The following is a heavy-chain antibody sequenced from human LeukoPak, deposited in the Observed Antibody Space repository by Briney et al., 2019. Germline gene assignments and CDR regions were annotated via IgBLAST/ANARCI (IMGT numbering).Heavy chain of an antibody. CDR2: IYSGGST. Sequence: PGGSLRLSCAASGFTVSSNYMSWVRQAPGKGLEWVSVIYSGGSTYYADSVKGRFTISRDNSKNTLYLQMNSLRAEDTAVYYCARGRRVYNSNCFDYWGQGTLVTVSS. J-gene: IGHJ4*02. CDR3: ARGRRVYNSNCFDY. D-gene: IGHD1-1*01. CDR1: GFTVSSNY. V-gene: IGHV3-53*01.